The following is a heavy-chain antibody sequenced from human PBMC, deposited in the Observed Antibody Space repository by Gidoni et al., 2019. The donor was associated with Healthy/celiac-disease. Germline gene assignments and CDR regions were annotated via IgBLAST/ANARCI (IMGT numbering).Heavy chain of an antibody. D-gene: IGHD3-9*01. CDR1: GFTFSSYA. J-gene: IGHJ6*02. CDR2: ISYDGSNK. CDR3: ARVPAYYDILPGLGMDV. V-gene: IGHV3-30-3*01. Sequence: QVQLVESGGGVVQPGRSLRLSCAASGFTFSSYAMHGVRQAPGKGLEWVAVISYDGSNKYYADSVKGRFTISRDNSKNTLYLKMNSLRAEDTAVYYCARVPAYYDILPGLGMDVWGQGTTVTVSS.